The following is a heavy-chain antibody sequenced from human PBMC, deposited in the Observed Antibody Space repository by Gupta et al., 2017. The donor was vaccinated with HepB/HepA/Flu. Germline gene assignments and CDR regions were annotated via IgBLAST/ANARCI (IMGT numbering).Heavy chain of an antibody. CDR1: GFTFSLYW. CDR3: AKVGIDGSEWRFGV. CDR2: STKDGGRS. Sequence: EVQLVQSGLCLVQPGGSLRLSCAASGFTFSLYWMYWVRKAPGKGLVVVSRSTKDGGRSSYVDAVKGRFTIPRENAKITLHRRMKSLSGKETGLYYYAKVGIDGSEWRFGVGVQGTLVTVYS. J-gene: IGHJ4*02. V-gene: IGHV3-74*01. D-gene: IGHD3-22*01.